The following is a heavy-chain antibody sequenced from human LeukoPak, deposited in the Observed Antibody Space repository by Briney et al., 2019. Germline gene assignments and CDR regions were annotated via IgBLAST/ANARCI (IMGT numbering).Heavy chain of an antibody. CDR3: ARDWIAALDY. CDR2: ISGDGGTT. J-gene: IGHJ4*02. CDR1: GFSFSNYG. D-gene: IGHD6-13*01. V-gene: IGHV3-64*01. Sequence: GGSLRLSCAASGFSFSNYGMHWVRQAPGKGLEYVSAISGDGGTTYYANSVKGRFTISRDNAKNSLYLQMNSLRAEDTAVYYCARDWIAALDYWGQGTLVTVSS.